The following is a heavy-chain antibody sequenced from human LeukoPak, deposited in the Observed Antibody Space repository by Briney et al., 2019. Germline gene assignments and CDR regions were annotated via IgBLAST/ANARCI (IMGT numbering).Heavy chain of an antibody. V-gene: IGHV4-34*01. CDR1: GGSFSGYY. D-gene: IGHD4-17*01. J-gene: IGHJ3*02. CDR3: AKDRVDYGDYTDAFDI. Sequence: SETLSLTCAVYGGSFSGYYWSWIRQPPGKGLEWIGEINHSGSTNYNPSLKSRVTISVDTSKNQFSLKLSSVTAADTAVYYCAKDRVDYGDYTDAFDIWGQGTMVTVSS. CDR2: INHSGST.